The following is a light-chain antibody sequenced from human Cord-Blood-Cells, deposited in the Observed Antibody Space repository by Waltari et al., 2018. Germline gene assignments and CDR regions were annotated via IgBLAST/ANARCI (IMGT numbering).Light chain of an antibody. CDR3: QQYNSYSYT. CDR2: NAS. J-gene: IGKJ2*01. Sequence: DIQLTQSPSTLSASVGDRVTITCRSSQSISSWLAWYQQKPGKAPKLLIYNASSLESGGASRFSGSRSGTEFTLTISSLQPDDFATYDCQQYNSYSYTVGQGAKLEIK. V-gene: IGKV1-5*01. CDR1: QSISSW.